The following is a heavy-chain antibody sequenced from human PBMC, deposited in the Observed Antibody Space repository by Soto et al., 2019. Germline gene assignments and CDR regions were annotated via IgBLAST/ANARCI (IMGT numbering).Heavy chain of an antibody. D-gene: IGHD3-3*01. CDR1: GGSISSYY. J-gene: IGHJ6*03. CDR3: ARITTIFGVVHYYYYYMDV. Sequence: SETLSLTCTVSGGSISSYYWSWIRQPPGKGLEWIGYIYYSGSTNYNPSLKSRVTISVDTSKNQFSLKLSSVTAADTAVYYCARITTIFGVVHYYYYYMDVWGKGTTVTVSS. V-gene: IGHV4-59*01. CDR2: IYYSGST.